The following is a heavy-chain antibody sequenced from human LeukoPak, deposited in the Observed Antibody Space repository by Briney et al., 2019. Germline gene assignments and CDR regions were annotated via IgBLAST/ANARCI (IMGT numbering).Heavy chain of an antibody. CDR1: GDSVSSNSAA. D-gene: IGHD1-1*01. Sequence: SQTLSLTCAISGDSVSSNSAAWNWIRQSPSRGLEWLGRTYYRSKWYTYYAASVKSRIAINRDTSKNQFSLQLNSVTPEGTAVYYCARSTGPIDYWGQGTLVTVSS. CDR3: ARSTGPIDY. J-gene: IGHJ4*02. V-gene: IGHV6-1*01. CDR2: TYYRSKWYT.